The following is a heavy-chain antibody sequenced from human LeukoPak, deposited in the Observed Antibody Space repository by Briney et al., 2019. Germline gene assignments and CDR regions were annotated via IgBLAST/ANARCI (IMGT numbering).Heavy chain of an antibody. CDR3: ARVGGYCSSTSCYNWFDP. D-gene: IGHD2-2*01. CDR1: GGTFSSYA. CDR2: IIPIFGTA. J-gene: IGHJ5*02. V-gene: IGHV1-69*13. Sequence: GASVKVSCKASGGTFSSYAISWVRQAPGQGLEWTGGIIPIFGTANYAQTLQGRVTITADASTSTAYMELSSLRSEDTAVYYCARVGGYCSSTSCYNWFDPWGQGTLVTVSS.